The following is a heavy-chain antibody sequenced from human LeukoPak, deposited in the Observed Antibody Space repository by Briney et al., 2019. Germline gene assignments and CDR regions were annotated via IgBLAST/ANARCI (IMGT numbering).Heavy chain of an antibody. Sequence: PGGSLRLPCAASGFTFSSYSMNWVRQAPGKGLEWVSSITFSSSYIYYADSVKGRFTISRDNAKNSLYLQMDSLRDEDTAVYFCARFQSGSYYSDYWGQGTLVTVCS. V-gene: IGHV3-21*01. J-gene: IGHJ4*02. D-gene: IGHD1-26*01. CDR2: ITFSSSYI. CDR1: GFTFSSYS. CDR3: ARFQSGSYYSDY.